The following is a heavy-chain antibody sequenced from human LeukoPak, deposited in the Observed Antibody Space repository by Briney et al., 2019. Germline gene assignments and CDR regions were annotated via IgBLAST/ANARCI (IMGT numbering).Heavy chain of an antibody. CDR2: ISYDGSNK. D-gene: IGHD1-14*01. CDR3: ARTEPDAEYFQH. Sequence: PGGSLRLSCAASGFTFSSYAMHWVRQAPGKGLEWVAVISYDGSNKYYADSVKGRFTISRDNSKNTLYLQMNSLRAEDTAVYYCARTEPDAEYFQHWGQGTLVTVSS. CDR1: GFTFSSYA. J-gene: IGHJ1*01. V-gene: IGHV3-30*04.